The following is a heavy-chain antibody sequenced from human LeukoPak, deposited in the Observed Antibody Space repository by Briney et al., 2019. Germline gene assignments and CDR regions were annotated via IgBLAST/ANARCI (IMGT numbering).Heavy chain of an antibody. V-gene: IGHV3-21*01. Sequence: GGSLRLSCAASGFTFSSYSMNWVRQAPGKGLEWVSSISSSSSYIYYADSVKGRFTISRDNAKNSLYLQMNSLRAEDTAVYYCARDRFNWNDGRGSAFDIWGQGTMVTVSS. D-gene: IGHD1-1*01. CDR1: GFTFSSYS. J-gene: IGHJ3*02. CDR2: ISSSSSYI. CDR3: ARDRFNWNDGRGSAFDI.